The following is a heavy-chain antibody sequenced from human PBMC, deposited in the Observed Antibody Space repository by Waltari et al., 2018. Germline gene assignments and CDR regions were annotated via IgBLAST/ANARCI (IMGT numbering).Heavy chain of an antibody. V-gene: IGHV1-8*01. Sequence: QVQLVQSGAEVKKPGASVKVSCKASGYTFTSYDIHWVRQATGQGLEWMGWMNPNSGNTGYAQKFQGRVTMTRNTSISTAYMELSSLRSEDTAVYYCARASQVAGTRAAFDIWGQGTMVTVSS. CDR2: MNPNSGNT. J-gene: IGHJ3*02. CDR1: GYTFTSYD. D-gene: IGHD6-19*01. CDR3: ARASQVAGTRAAFDI.